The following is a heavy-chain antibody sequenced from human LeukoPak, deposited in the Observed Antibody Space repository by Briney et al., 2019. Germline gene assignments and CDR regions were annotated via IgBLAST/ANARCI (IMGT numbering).Heavy chain of an antibody. CDR3: ARRTTRGVITSPFDS. Sequence: PGESLKISCKCSGYSFTNYWIGWVRQMPGKGLELMGLIYPGDSDTTYSPSFQGQVTISADKSISTAYLQWSSLKASDTAMNYCARRTTRGVITSPFDSWGQGTLVSVSS. V-gene: IGHV5-51*01. J-gene: IGHJ4*02. D-gene: IGHD3-10*01. CDR1: GYSFTNYW. CDR2: IYPGDSDT.